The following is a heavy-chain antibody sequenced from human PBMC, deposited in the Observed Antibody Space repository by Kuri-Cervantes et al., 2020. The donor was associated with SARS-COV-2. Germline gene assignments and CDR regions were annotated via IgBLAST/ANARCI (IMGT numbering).Heavy chain of an antibody. CDR2: INHSGST. V-gene: IGHV4-39*07. Sequence: SETLSLTCTVSGGSISSGDYYWSWIRQPPGKGLEWIGEINHSGSTNYNPSLKSRVTISVDTSKNQFSLKLSSVTAADAAVYYCAREYCSSTSCYGAFDIWGQGTMVTVSS. CDR1: GGSISSGDYY. J-gene: IGHJ3*02. D-gene: IGHD2-2*01. CDR3: AREYCSSTSCYGAFDI.